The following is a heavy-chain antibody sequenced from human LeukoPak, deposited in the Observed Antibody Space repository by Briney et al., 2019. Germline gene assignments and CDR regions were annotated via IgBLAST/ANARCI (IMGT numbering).Heavy chain of an antibody. CDR1: GFTVSSNY. CDR2: IYSGGST. J-gene: IGHJ6*02. V-gene: IGHV3-66*01. Sequence: GGSLRLSCAASGFTVSSNYMSWVRQAPGKGLEWVSVIYSGGSTYYADSVKGRFTISRDNSKNTLYLQMNSLRAEDTAVYYCAGVLTGLLWFNGMDVWGQGTTVTVSS. CDR3: AGVLTGLLWFNGMDV. D-gene: IGHD3-10*01.